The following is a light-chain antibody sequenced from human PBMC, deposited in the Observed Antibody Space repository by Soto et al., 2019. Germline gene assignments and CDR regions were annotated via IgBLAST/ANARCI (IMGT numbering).Light chain of an antibody. J-gene: IGKJ1*01. Sequence: EIVMTQSPATLSVSPGERATLSSRASQGVGNNLAWYQQKPGQAPRLLIYGASTRATGIPVRFSGSGSGTQFTLSISSLQSEDFAVYYCQHYHNWPPWTFGQGTKVEIK. V-gene: IGKV3-15*01. CDR1: QGVGNN. CDR3: QHYHNWPPWT. CDR2: GAS.